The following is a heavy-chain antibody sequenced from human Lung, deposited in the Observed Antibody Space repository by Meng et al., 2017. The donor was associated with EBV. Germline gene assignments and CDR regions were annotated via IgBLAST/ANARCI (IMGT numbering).Heavy chain of an antibody. CDR1: GGPISSGCY. Sequence: GPVRVRPSHTRSLTSRGSGGPISSGCYWSWVRQHQGKGLEWIGFMYDSWSTYYNPSLNSRVTISVDASKNQFSLKLSAVTAADTAVYYCAKGATSVFELWGRGTLVTVSS. J-gene: IGHJ2*01. V-gene: IGHV4-30-4*01. CDR2: MYDSWST. CDR3: AKGATSVFEL.